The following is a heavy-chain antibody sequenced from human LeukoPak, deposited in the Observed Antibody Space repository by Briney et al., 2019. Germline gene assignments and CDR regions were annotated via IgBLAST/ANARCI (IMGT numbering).Heavy chain of an antibody. CDR2: INHSGST. CDR1: GGSFSGYY. V-gene: IGHV4-34*01. CDR3: AREGGFYRPLDY. J-gene: IGHJ4*02. D-gene: IGHD3-3*01. Sequence: SETLSLTCAVYGGSFSGYYWSWIRQPPGKGLEWIGEINHSGSTNYNPSLKSRVTISVDTSKNQFSLKLSSVTAADTAVYYCAREGGFYRPLDYMGRGTLVTVS.